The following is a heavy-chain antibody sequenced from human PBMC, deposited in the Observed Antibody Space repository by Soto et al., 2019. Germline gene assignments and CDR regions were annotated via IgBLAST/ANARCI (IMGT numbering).Heavy chain of an antibody. D-gene: IGHD3-3*01. CDR3: ANTDFWSGYSVDY. V-gene: IGHV4-34*01. CDR2: ISHSGST. CDR1: DGYCGGYG. Sequence: SETMSVTSSVDDGYCGGYGWSWIRQKPGKGLEWIGEISHSGSTNYNPSLKSRVTISVDTSKNQFSLKLSSVTAADTAVYYCANTDFWSGYSVDYWGQGTLVTVSS. J-gene: IGHJ4*02.